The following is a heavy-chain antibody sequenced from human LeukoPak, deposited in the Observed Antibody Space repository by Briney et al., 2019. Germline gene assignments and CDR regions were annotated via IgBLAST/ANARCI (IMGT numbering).Heavy chain of an antibody. CDR1: GFTFDEYA. V-gene: IGHV3-9*01. D-gene: IGHD3-22*01. J-gene: IGHJ3*02. CDR2: ISWNSGSK. Sequence: GRSLRLSCAASGFTFDEYAMHWVRQAPGKGLEWVSGISWNSGSKGYAGSVKGRFTISRDNAKNSLYLQMNSLRAEDTAVYYCARLILSGYLSLDAFDIWGQGTMVTVSS. CDR3: ARLILSGYLSLDAFDI.